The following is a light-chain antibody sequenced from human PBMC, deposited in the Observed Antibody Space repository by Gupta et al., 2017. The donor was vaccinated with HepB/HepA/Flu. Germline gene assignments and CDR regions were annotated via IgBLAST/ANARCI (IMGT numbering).Light chain of an antibody. CDR2: RNN. J-gene: IGLJ2*01. V-gene: IGLV1-47*01. CDR3: AAWDDSLSGLV. Sequence: QSALTQPTPAHATPGPRVTISCSGSSSNIGSNYVYWYQQLPGTAPKLLIYRNNQRPSGVPDRFSGSKSGTSASLAISGLRSEDEADYYCAAWDDSLSGLVFGGGTKLTVL. CDR1: SSNIGSNY.